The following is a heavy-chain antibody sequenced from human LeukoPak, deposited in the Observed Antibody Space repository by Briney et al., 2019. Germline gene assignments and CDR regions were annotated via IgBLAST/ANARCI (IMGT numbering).Heavy chain of an antibody. CDR2: ISAYNGNT. CDR1: GYTFTSYG. J-gene: IGHJ4*02. Sequence: ASVKVSCKASGYTFTSYGISWVRQAPGQGLEWMGWISAYNGNTNYAQKLQGRVTMTTDTSTSTAYMELRSLRSDDTAVYYCARVGTMLVVEGFFDYWGQGTLVTVSS. V-gene: IGHV1-18*01. CDR3: ARVGTMLVVEGFFDY. D-gene: IGHD3-22*01.